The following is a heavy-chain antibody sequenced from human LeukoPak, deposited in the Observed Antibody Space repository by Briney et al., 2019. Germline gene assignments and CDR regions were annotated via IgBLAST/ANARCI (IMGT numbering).Heavy chain of an antibody. CDR2: ISGSGGST. CDR3: AKGGDEVVVAATSFDY. J-gene: IGHJ4*02. Sequence: GGSLRLSCAASGFTFSSYAMSWVREAPGKGLEWVSAISGSGGSTYYADSVKGRFTISRDNSKNTLYLQMNSLRAEDTAVYYCAKGGDEVVVAATSFDYWGQGTLVTVSS. CDR1: GFTFSSYA. V-gene: IGHV3-23*01. D-gene: IGHD2-15*01.